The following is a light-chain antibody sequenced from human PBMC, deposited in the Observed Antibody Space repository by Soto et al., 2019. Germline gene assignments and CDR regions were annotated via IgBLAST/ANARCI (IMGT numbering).Light chain of an antibody. CDR2: DTS. V-gene: IGKV3-11*01. CDR3: HQRKSWPRT. CDR1: QTVSSR. J-gene: IGKJ1*01. Sequence: IVLTQSPATLSSSPGERATLSCRASQTVSSRLAWYQHKPGQAPRLLIYDTSNRATGIPARFSGSGSGTDFTLTISSLEPEDFAVYYCHQRKSWPRTFGQGTKVEIK.